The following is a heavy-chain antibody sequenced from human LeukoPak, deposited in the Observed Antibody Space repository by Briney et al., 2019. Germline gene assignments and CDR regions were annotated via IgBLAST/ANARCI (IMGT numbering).Heavy chain of an antibody. J-gene: IGHJ4*02. V-gene: IGHV3-53*01. CDR2: IYSGGST. Sequence: GGSLRLSCAASGFTVSSNYMSWVRQAPGKGLEWVSVIYSGGSTYYADSVKGRFTISRDNSKNTLYLQMNSLRVEDTAVYYCARDAYSSGWYSDYWGQGTLVTVSS. CDR1: GFTVSSNY. D-gene: IGHD6-19*01. CDR3: ARDAYSSGWYSDY.